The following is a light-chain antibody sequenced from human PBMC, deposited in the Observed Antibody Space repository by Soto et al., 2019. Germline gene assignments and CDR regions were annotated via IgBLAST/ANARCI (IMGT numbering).Light chain of an antibody. CDR1: EDINNW. Sequence: DIQMTQSPSSVSAFVGDRVTITCRASEDINNWLAWYQQKPGKAPKLLIYGASSLQSGVPSRFSGSGSGTDFTLTISSLQPEDFATYFCEQANSFPLTFGGGTKVEIE. CDR3: EQANSFPLT. CDR2: GAS. J-gene: IGKJ4*01. V-gene: IGKV1D-12*01.